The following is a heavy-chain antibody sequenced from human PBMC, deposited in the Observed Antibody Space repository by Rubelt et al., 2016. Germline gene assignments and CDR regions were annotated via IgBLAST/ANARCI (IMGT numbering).Heavy chain of an antibody. CDR2: IYSSGTT. CDR1: GGSISRSGYY. Sequence: QLQLQESGPGLVKPSETLSLTCTVSGGSISRSGYYWGWIRQPPGKGLEWVGTIYSSGTTYYNPSLKSRVTISVDTSKNQFSLKLSPVTAADTAVYYWSRHKDTIFTSPFDYWGQGTLVTVSS. CDR3: SRHKDTIFTSPFDY. V-gene: IGHV4-39*01. J-gene: IGHJ4*02. D-gene: IGHD2-15*01.